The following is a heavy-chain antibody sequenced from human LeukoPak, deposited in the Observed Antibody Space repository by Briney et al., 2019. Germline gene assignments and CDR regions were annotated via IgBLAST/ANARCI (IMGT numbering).Heavy chain of an antibody. CDR2: INWNGGST. CDR1: GFTFDDYG. V-gene: IGHV3-20*04. CDR3: ARHRITSRDGWTDY. Sequence: GGSLRLSCAASGFTFDDYGMSWVRQAPGKGLEWVSGINWNGGSTGYADSVKGRFTISRDNAKNSLYLQMNSLRAEDTALYYCARHRITSRDGWTDYWGQGTLVTVSS. J-gene: IGHJ4*02. D-gene: IGHD3-10*01.